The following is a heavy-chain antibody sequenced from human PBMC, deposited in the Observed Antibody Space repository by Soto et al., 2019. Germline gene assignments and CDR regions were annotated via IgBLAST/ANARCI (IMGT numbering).Heavy chain of an antibody. J-gene: IGHJ4*02. V-gene: IGHV4-39*01. CDR3: ASLNWARGDH. CDR1: GGSISSSSYY. Sequence: SETLSLTCTVSGGSISSSSYYWGWIRQPPGKGLEWIGSIYYSGSTYYNPSLNSRVTISVDTSKNQFSLKLSSVTAADTAVYYCASLNWARGDHWGQGTLVTVSS. D-gene: IGHD7-27*01. CDR2: IYYSGST.